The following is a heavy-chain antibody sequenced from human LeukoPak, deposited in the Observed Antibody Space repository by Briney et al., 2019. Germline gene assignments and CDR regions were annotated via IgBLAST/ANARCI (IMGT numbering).Heavy chain of an antibody. CDR2: ISYSGST. CDR1: GGSISSSSYY. Sequence: PSETLSLTCTVSGGSISSSSYYWGWIRQPPGEGLEWIGSISYSGSTYYNPSLKSRVTISVDTSKNQFSLKLSSVTAADTAVYYCARGSTVLLWFGELSNWFDPWGQGTLVTVSS. D-gene: IGHD3-10*01. J-gene: IGHJ5*02. CDR3: ARGSTVLLWFGELSNWFDP. V-gene: IGHV4-39*01.